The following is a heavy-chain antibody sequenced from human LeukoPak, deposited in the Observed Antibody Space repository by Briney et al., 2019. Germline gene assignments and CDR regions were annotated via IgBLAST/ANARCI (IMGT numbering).Heavy chain of an antibody. D-gene: IGHD2-15*01. CDR2: IKQDGSEK. J-gene: IGHJ4*02. CDR1: GFIFSSYW. CDR3: AKSGLNRFDY. V-gene: IGHV3-7*03. Sequence: GGSLRLSCAASGFIFSSYWMSWVRQAPGKGLEWVANIKQDGSEKYYVDSVKGRFTISRDNAKNSLYLQMNSLRAEDTAVYYCAKSGLNRFDYWGQGTLVTVSS.